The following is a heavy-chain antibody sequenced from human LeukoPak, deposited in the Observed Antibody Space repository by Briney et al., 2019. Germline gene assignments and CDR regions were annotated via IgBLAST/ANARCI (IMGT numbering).Heavy chain of an antibody. CDR2: INPNSGGT. V-gene: IGHV1-2*02. J-gene: IGHJ6*02. CDR3: ARAGPPHYYGMDV. D-gene: IGHD3-10*01. Sequence: ASVKVSCKASGYTFTGYHMHWVRQAPGQGLEWMGWINPNSGGTNYAQKFQGRVTMTRDTSISTVYMELSSLRSEDTAVYYCARAGPPHYYGMDVWGQGTTVTVSS. CDR1: GYTFTGYH.